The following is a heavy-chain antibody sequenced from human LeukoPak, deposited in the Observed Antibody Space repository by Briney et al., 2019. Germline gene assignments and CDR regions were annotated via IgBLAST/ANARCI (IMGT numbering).Heavy chain of an antibody. D-gene: IGHD2-2*03. Sequence: SETLSLTCAVYGGSFSGYYWSWIRQPPGKGLEWIGEINHSGSTNYNPSLKSRVTISVDTSKNQFSLKLSSVTAADTAVYYCARGMDNAPFDPWGQGTLVTVSS. CDR1: GGSFSGYY. CDR3: ARGMDNAPFDP. CDR2: INHSGST. V-gene: IGHV4-34*01. J-gene: IGHJ5*02.